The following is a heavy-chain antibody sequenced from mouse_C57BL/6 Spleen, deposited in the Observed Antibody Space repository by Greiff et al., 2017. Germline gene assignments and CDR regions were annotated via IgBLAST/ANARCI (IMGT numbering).Heavy chain of an antibody. CDR2: INPSTGGT. CDR1: GYSFTGYY. CDR3: ARRVLRRYFDY. V-gene: IGHV1-42*01. D-gene: IGHD1-2*01. J-gene: IGHJ2*01. Sequence: EVQLQESGPELVKPGASVKISCKASGYSFTGYYMNWVKQSPEKSLEWIGEINPSTGGTTYNQKFKAKATLTVDKSSSTAYMQLKSLTSEDSAVYYCARRVLRRYFDYWGQGTTLTVSS.